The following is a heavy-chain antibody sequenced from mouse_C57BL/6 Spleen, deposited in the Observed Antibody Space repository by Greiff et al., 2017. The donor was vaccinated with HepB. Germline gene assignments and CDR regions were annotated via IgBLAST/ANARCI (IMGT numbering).Heavy chain of an antibody. Sequence: VKLQESGPGLVQPSQSLSITCTVSGFSLTSYGVHWVRQSPGKGLEWLGVIWRGGSTDYNAAFMSRLSITKDNAKSQVFFKMNSLQADDTAIYYCAKRDADYAMDDWGQGTSVTVSS. CDR1: GFSLTSYG. J-gene: IGHJ4*01. CDR2: IWRGGST. V-gene: IGHV2-5*01. CDR3: AKRDADYAMDD.